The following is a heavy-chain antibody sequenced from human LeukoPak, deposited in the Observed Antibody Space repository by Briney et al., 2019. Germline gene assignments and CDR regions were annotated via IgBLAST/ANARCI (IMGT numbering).Heavy chain of an antibody. CDR2: ISYDGSLK. Sequence: GRSLRLSCAASGFTFSTYTMHWVRQAPGKGLEWVAVISYDGSLKYYADSVKGRFTISRDNSKNTVFLRMNSLRAEDTAVYYCARGDYYGSGSYWYYFDYWGQGTLVTVSS. D-gene: IGHD3-10*01. CDR3: ARGDYYGSGSYWYYFDY. CDR1: GFTFSTYT. V-gene: IGHV3-30*04. J-gene: IGHJ4*02.